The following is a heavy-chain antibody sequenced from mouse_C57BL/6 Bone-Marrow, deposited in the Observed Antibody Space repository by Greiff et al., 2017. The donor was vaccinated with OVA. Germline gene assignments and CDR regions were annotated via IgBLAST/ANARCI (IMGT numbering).Heavy chain of an antibody. CDR3: ARPITTVVEPYYFDD. V-gene: IGHV5-6*01. Sequence: EVKLVESGGDLVKPGGSLKLSCAASGFTFSSYGMSWVRQTPDKRLAWVATISSGGSYTYYPDSVKGRFTISRDNAKNTLYLQMSSLKSEDTAMYYCARPITTVVEPYYFDDWGQGTTLTVSS. D-gene: IGHD1-1*01. CDR1: GFTFSSYG. CDR2: ISSGGSYT. J-gene: IGHJ2*01.